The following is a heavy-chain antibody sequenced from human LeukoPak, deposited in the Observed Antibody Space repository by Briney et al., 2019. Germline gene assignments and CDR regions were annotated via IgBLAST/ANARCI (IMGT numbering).Heavy chain of an antibody. CDR1: GYTFITSD. Sequence: GASVKVSCKASGYTFITSDINWVRQASAQGLEWMGYMDPNSGHTEFARKFQGRVTMTVDTSTSTAYMELSSLTPDDTAIYYCTRKLRLDEHWGQGTLVAVSS. CDR2: MDPNSGHT. J-gene: IGHJ4*02. CDR3: TRKLRLDEH. D-gene: IGHD1-7*01. V-gene: IGHV1-8*01.